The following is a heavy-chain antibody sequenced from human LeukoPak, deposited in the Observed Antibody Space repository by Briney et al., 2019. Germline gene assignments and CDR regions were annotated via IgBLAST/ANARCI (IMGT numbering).Heavy chain of an antibody. CDR1: GYTFTSFF. D-gene: IGHD3-3*01. J-gene: IGHJ4*02. CDR3: ASKHSDFWSFSVY. V-gene: IGHV1-46*01. Sequence: ASVKVSCKASGYTFTSFFIHWVRQAPGQGLEWMGIINPSGGRTTYAQKFHGRVTRTRDTSTSTVYMELSSLGSDDTAVYYCASKHSDFWSFSVYWGQGTLVTVSS. CDR2: INPSGGRT.